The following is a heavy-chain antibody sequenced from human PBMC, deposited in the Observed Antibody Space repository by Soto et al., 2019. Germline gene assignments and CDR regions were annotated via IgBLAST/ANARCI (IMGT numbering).Heavy chain of an antibody. V-gene: IGHV3-33*01. CDR2: IWYGGSDK. Sequence: QVQLVESGGGVVQPGRSLRLSCAASGFTFSSYGMHWVRQAPGKGLEWVAVIWYGGSDKYYADSVKGRFTISRDNSKNTLYLQMNSLGAEDTAVCYCARAGLLLDYWGQGTLVTVSS. J-gene: IGHJ4*02. D-gene: IGHD1-26*01. CDR3: ARAGLLLDY. CDR1: GFTFSSYG.